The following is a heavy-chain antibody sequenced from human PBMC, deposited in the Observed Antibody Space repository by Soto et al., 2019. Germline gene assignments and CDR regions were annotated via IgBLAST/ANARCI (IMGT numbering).Heavy chain of an antibody. Sequence: GGSLRLSCAASGFTFSSYGMHWVRQAPGKGLEWVAVIWYDGSNKYYADSVKGRFTISRDNSKNTLYLQMNSLRAEDTAVYYCARDSPPYCTNGVCPHNWFDPWGPGTLVTVSS. CDR2: IWYDGSNK. CDR3: ARDSPPYCTNGVCPHNWFDP. CDR1: GFTFSSYG. D-gene: IGHD2-8*01. J-gene: IGHJ5*02. V-gene: IGHV3-33*01.